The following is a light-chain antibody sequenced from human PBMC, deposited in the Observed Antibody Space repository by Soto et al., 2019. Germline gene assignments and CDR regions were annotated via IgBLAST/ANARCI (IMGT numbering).Light chain of an antibody. CDR2: GTS. V-gene: IGKV3-20*01. J-gene: IGKJ1*01. Sequence: EVVLTQSPVTLSLSSGERATLSCRASQSVGSSYLAWYQQKPGQAPRVLIYGTSSRATGIPDRFSGSGSGTDFTLTISRLEPEDFAVYYCQQYTTSSWTFGQGTKVDIK. CDR1: QSVGSSY. CDR3: QQYTTSSWT.